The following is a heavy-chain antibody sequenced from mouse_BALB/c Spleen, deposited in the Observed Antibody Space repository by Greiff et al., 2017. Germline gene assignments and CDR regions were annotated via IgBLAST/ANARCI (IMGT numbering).Heavy chain of an antibody. CDR1: GYSFTDYI. D-gene: IGHD2-3*01. V-gene: IGHV1-39*01. Sequence: VQLQQTGPELVKPGASVKISCKASGYSFTDYIMLWVKQSHGKSLEWIGNINPYYGSTSYNLKFKGKATLTVDKSSSTAYMQLNSLTSEDSAVYYCARFYDGYYWFAYWGQGTLVTVSA. J-gene: IGHJ3*01. CDR3: ARFYDGYYWFAY. CDR2: INPYYGST.